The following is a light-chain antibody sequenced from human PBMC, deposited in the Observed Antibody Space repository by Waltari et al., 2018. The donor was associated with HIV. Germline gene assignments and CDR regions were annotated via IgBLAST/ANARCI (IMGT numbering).Light chain of an antibody. J-gene: IGLJ1*01. Sequence: QSALTQPASVSGSPGQSIDISCAGSDSDIGSYHLLSWFQQHPGKVPKVVIYEGTRRPSDVSDRFLGSRSGTSASLTISGLQAEDEADYFCYTYAGSGTFVFGTGTRVTVL. V-gene: IGLV2-23*01. CDR2: EGT. CDR3: YTYAGSGTFV. CDR1: DSDIGSYHL.